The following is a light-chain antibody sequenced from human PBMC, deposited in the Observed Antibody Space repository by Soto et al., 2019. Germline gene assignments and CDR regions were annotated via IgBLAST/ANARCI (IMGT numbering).Light chain of an antibody. J-gene: IGLJ2*01. CDR2: QDN. Sequence: SYELTQPPSLSVSPGQTASIICSGDKLGDKYVCWYQQKPGQSPMLVMYQDNKRPSGIPERFSGSNSGNTATLTISGTQALDEADYYCQAWDSSTDVAFGGGTKLTVL. CDR1: KLGDKY. V-gene: IGLV3-1*01. CDR3: QAWDSSTDVA.